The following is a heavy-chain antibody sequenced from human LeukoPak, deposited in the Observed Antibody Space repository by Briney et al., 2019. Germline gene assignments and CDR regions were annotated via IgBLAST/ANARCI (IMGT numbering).Heavy chain of an antibody. V-gene: IGHV4-4*02. J-gene: IGHJ4*02. D-gene: IGHD6-13*01. CDR1: GGSISSSNW. CDR3: ARSEYTSSHPFDY. CDR2: IYHSGST. Sequence: SETLSLTCAVSGGSISSSNWWSWVRQPPGKGLEWIGEIYHSGSTNYNPSLKSRVTISVDKSKNQFSLKLSSVTAADTAVYYCARSEYTSSHPFDYWGQGTLVTVSS.